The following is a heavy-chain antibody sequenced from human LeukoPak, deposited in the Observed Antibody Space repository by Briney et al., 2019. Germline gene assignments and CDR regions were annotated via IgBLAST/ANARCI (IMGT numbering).Heavy chain of an antibody. CDR1: GGSISSGGYS. J-gene: IGHJ4*02. D-gene: IGHD3-22*01. Sequence: KPSQTLSLTCAVSGGSISSGGYSWSWIRQPPGKGLERIGYIYHSGSTYYNPSLKSRVTISVDRSKNQFSLKLSSVTAADTAVYYCARFSSYYDSSEVWYYFDYWGQGTLVTVSS. CDR3: ARFSSYYDSSEVWYYFDY. CDR2: IYHSGST. V-gene: IGHV4-30-2*01.